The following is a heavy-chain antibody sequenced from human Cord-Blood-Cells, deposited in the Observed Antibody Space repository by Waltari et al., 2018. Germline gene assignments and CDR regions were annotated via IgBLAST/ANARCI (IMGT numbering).Heavy chain of an antibody. D-gene: IGHD5-18*01. CDR3: AGNTAMVGWFDP. CDR1: GGSISSYH. CDR2: IYYSGST. Sequence: QVQLQESGPGLVKPSETLSLTCTVSGGSISSYHWNWIRQPPGKGLEWIGYIYYSGSTNYNPSLKSRVTISVDTSKNQFSLKLSSVTAADTAVYYCAGNTAMVGWFDPWGQGTLVTVSS. V-gene: IGHV4-59*01. J-gene: IGHJ5*02.